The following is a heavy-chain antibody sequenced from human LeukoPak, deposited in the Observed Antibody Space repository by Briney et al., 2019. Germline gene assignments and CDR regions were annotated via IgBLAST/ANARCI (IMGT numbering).Heavy chain of an antibody. CDR3: AAEDIVVVPAAIPVH. D-gene: IGHD2-2*01. CDR1: GFTFSSYG. CDR2: IRYDGSNK. J-gene: IGHJ1*01. V-gene: IGHV3-30*02. Sequence: PGGSLRLSCAASGFTFSSYGMHWVRQAPGKGLEWVAFIRYDGSNKYYADSVKGRFTISRDNSKNTLYLQMNSLRAEDTAVYYCAAEDIVVVPAAIPVHWGQGTLVTVSS.